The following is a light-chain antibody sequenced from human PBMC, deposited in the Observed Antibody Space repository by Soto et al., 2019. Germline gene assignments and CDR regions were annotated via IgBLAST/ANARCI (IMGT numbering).Light chain of an antibody. J-gene: IGLJ3*02. V-gene: IGLV2-14*01. CDR2: EVT. CDR1: TSDFGDYKY. CDR3: SLYTISRV. Sequence: QSALTQPASVSGSPGQSITISCTGTTSDFGDYKYISWYQQHPGKVPKLIIYEVTNRPSGVSTRFSGSRSGNTASLTISGLQAEDESDYYCSLYTISRVFSGGTMLTVL.